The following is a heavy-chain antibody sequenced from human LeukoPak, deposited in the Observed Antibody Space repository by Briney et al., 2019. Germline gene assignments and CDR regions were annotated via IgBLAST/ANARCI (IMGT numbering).Heavy chain of an antibody. Sequence: GGSLRLSCAASGFTFSRYEMNWVRQAPGKGLEWVSYISTSGRTIYYADSVKGRLTISRDNAKNSLYLQMNSLRAEDAAVYYCARGYFLGFDYWGQGTLVTVSS. J-gene: IGHJ4*02. CDR3: ARGYFLGFDY. CDR1: GFTFSRYE. V-gene: IGHV3-48*03. D-gene: IGHD2/OR15-2a*01. CDR2: ISTSGRTI.